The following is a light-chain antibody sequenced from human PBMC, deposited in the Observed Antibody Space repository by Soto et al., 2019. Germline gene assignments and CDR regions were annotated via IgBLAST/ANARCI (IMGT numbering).Light chain of an antibody. CDR2: GAS. J-gene: IGKJ3*01. Sequence: EIVLTQSPGTLSLSPGERATLSCRSSQSVSSSYLAWYQQKPGQAPRLLIYGASSRATGIPDRFSGSGSGTDFTLNISRLETEDFAVYYSQQYGSSPFTFGPGTKVDIK. CDR1: QSVSSSY. V-gene: IGKV3-20*01. CDR3: QQYGSSPFT.